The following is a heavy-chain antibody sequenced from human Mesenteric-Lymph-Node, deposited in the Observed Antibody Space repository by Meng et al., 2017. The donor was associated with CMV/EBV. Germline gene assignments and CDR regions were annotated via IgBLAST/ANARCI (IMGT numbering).Heavy chain of an antibody. D-gene: IGHD6-19*01. J-gene: IGHJ6*02. V-gene: IGHV3-72*01. CDR3: AKVSSGWRDV. CDR1: GFTFSDHY. Sequence: GGSLRLSCAASGFTFSDHYMGWVRQAPGKGLEWVGRTGNKANSYTTNYAASVKGRFTISRDDSKNSLFLQMNSLRAEDTAVYYCAKVSSGWRDVWGQGTTVTVSS. CDR2: TGNKANSYTT.